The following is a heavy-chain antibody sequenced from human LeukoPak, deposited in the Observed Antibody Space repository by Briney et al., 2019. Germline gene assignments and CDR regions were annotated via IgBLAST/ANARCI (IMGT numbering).Heavy chain of an antibody. CDR3: ARGSYSGYDLYWFDP. J-gene: IGHJ5*02. CDR1: GGTFSSYA. CDR2: IIPIFGTA. Sequence: SVKVSCKASGGTFSSYAISWVRQAPGQGLEWMGGIIPIFGTANYAQKFQGRVTITADESASTAYMELSSLRSEDTAVYYCARGSYSGYDLYWFDPWGQGTLVTVSS. V-gene: IGHV1-69*13. D-gene: IGHD5-12*01.